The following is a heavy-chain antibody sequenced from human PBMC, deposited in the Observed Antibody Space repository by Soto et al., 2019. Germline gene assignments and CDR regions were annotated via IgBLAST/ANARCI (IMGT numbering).Heavy chain of an antibody. V-gene: IGHV6-1*01. J-gene: IGHJ3*02. CDR2: TYYKSKWYN. CDR3: ARVAAGRGAFDI. Sequence: SQTLSLTCAISGDSVSSNSAIWNWIRQSPSRGLEWLRRTYYKSKWYNDYAVSVKSRITISPDTSKNQFSLHLNSVTPEDTAVYYCARVAAGRGAFDIWGQGTMVTVSS. CDR1: GDSVSSNSAI. D-gene: IGHD1-26*01.